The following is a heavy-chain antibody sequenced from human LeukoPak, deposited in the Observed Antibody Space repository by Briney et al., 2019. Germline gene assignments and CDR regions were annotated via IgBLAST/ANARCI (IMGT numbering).Heavy chain of an antibody. CDR1: GFTFSSYW. Sequence: PGGSLRLSCAASGFTFSSYWMSWVRQAPGKGLEWVANIKQDGSEKYYVDSVKGRITISRDNAKNSLYLQMNSLRAEDTAVYYCAGSVYCSSTSCARFDPWGQGTLVTVSS. CDR3: AGSVYCSSTSCARFDP. CDR2: IKQDGSEK. J-gene: IGHJ5*02. D-gene: IGHD2-2*01. V-gene: IGHV3-7*01.